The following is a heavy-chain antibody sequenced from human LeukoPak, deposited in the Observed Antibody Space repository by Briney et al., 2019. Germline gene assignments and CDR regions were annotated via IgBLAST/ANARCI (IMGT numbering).Heavy chain of an antibody. J-gene: IGHJ4*02. CDR2: ISSSSSYI. V-gene: IGHV3-21*01. CDR3: ASLPSGSPTRERRVY. CDR1: GFPFRSYS. D-gene: IGHD1-26*01. Sequence: KPGGSLRLSCAASGFPFRSYSMNWVRQAPGKGLEWVSSISSSSSYIYYADSVKGRFTISRDNAKNSLYLQMNSLRAEDTAVYYCASLPSGSPTRERRVYWGQGTLVTVSS.